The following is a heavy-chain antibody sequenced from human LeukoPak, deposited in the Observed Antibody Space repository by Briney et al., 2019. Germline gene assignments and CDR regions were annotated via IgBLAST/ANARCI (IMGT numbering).Heavy chain of an antibody. V-gene: IGHV4-39*01. J-gene: IGHJ4*02. CDR1: GGSISSSSYY. CDR2: IYYSGST. D-gene: IGHD1-26*01. Sequence: SETLSLTCTVSGGSISSSSYYWGWIRQPPGKGLEWIGSIYYSGSTYYNPSLKSRVTISVDTSKNQFSLKLSSVTAADTAVYYCARRLIVVGARSYYFDYWGQGTQVTVSS. CDR3: ARRLIVVGARSYYFDY.